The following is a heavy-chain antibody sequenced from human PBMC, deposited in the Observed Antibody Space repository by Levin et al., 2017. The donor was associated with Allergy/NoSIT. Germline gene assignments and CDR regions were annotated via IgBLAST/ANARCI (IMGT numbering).Heavy chain of an antibody. D-gene: IGHD6-19*01. V-gene: IGHV1-8*01. J-gene: IGHJ5*02. Sequence: ASVKVSCKASGYTFTSYDINWVRQATGQGLEWMGWMNPNSGNTGYAQKFQGRVTMTRNTSISTAYMELSSLRSEDTAVYYCARGLSSGWFSTYNWFDPWGQGTLVTVSS. CDR1: GYTFTSYD. CDR3: ARGLSSGWFSTYNWFDP. CDR2: MNPNSGNT.